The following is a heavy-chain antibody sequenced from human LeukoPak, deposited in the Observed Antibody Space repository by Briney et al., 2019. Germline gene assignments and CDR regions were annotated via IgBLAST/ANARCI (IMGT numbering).Heavy chain of an antibody. CDR1: GGTFSSYA. CDR3: AREASSGRRVFDY. Sequence: SVKVSCKASGGTFSSYAISWVRQAPGQGLEWMGGIIPIFGTANYAQKFQGRVTITADESTSTAYMELSSLRSEDTAVYYCAREASSGRRVFDYWGQGTLVTVSS. D-gene: IGHD6-19*01. CDR2: IIPIFGTA. J-gene: IGHJ4*02. V-gene: IGHV1-69*13.